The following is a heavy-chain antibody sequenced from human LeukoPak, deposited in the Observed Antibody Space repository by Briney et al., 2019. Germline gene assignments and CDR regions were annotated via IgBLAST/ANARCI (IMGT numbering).Heavy chain of an antibody. V-gene: IGHV3-11*01. CDR1: GFTFSDYY. J-gene: IGHJ4*02. Sequence: PGGSLRLSCAASGFTFSDYYMSWIRQAPGKGLEWVSYISSSGSTIYYADSVKGRFTISRENAKNSLYLQMNSLRAEDTAVYYCARESYCSSTSCYGGDYWGQGTLVTVSS. D-gene: IGHD2-2*01. CDR3: ARESYCSSTSCYGGDY. CDR2: ISSSGSTI.